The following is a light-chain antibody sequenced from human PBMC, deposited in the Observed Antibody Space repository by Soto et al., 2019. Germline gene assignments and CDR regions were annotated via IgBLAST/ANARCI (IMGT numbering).Light chain of an antibody. CDR2: GAS. V-gene: IGKV3-15*01. J-gene: IGKJ2*03. CDR3: QHYNNWPPYS. Sequence: EVVMTQSPATPSVSPGESATLSCRASRDVSTNLAWFHQKPGQTPRLVLYGASKRAAGIPARFSGSGSGTHFTLTISSLQSEDLGVYYCQHYNNWPPYSVGQGTKVDIK. CDR1: RDVSTN.